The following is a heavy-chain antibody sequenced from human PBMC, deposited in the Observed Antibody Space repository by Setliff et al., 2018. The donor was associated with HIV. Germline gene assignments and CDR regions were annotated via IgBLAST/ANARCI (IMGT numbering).Heavy chain of an antibody. J-gene: IGHJ6*02. CDR3: VRNGYYSLDYGMDV. CDR2: IYHSGSA. CDR1: GGSISSSNW. Sequence: SETLSLTCAVSGGSISSSNWWSWVRQPPGKGLEWIGEIYHSGSANYNPSLKSRLTISVDTSKNRFSLRLTSVTAADTAVYNCVRNGYYSLDYGMDVWGQGTTVTVSS. D-gene: IGHD3-22*01. V-gene: IGHV4-4*02.